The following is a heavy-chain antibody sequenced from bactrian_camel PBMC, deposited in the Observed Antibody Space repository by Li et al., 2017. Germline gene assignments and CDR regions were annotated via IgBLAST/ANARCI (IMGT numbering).Heavy chain of an antibody. V-gene: IGHV3S9*01. CDR3: AAGCGFNTGFRY. J-gene: IGHJ6*01. Sequence: HVQLVESGGGSVQPGGSLTLSCKVSGYDISSYSLGWFRQHLSGNGRQGVAAVDSDGTTTYADSSKGRFTISRDSAKNTMYLQMNSLKPEDTAMYYCAAGCGFNTGFRYWGQGTQVTVS. CDR2: VDSDGTT. CDR1: GYDISSYS. D-gene: IGHD3*01.